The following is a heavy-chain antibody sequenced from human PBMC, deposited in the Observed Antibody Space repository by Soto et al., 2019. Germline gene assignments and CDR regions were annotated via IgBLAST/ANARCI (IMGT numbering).Heavy chain of an antibody. CDR1: GFTFSSYS. V-gene: IGHV3-21*01. D-gene: IGHD2-15*01. J-gene: IGHJ6*03. Sequence: EVQLVESGGGLVKPGGSLRLSCAASGFTFSSYSMNWVRQAPGKGLEWVSSISSSSSYIYYADSVKGRFTISRDNAKNSLYPQMNSLRAEDTAVYYCARENCSGGSCYLDYYYMDVWGKGTTVTVSS. CDR2: ISSSSSYI. CDR3: ARENCSGGSCYLDYYYMDV.